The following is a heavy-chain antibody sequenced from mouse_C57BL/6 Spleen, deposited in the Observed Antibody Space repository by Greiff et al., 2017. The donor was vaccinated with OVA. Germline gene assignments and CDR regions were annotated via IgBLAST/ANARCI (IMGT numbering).Heavy chain of an antibody. J-gene: IGHJ2*01. CDR2: IYPGDGDT. Sequence: QVQLQQSGPELVKPGASVKISCKASGYAFSSSWMNWVKQRPGKGLEWIGRIYPGDGDTNYNGKFKGKATLTAEKASSTAYMQLSSLTSEDSAVYFCARGHYYGSSPYFDYWGQGTTLTVSS. CDR3: ARGHYYGSSPYFDY. D-gene: IGHD1-1*01. V-gene: IGHV1-82*01. CDR1: GYAFSSSW.